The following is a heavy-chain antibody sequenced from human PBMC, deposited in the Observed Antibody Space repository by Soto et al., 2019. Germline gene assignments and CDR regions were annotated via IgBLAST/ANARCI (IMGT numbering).Heavy chain of an antibody. V-gene: IGHV3-23*01. Sequence: GGSLRLSCAASGFIFENFGMSWVRQAPGKGLEWISSISGSGFKKYYADSVKGRFTISRDNSKSTVYLELNNLSAEDTAVYHCARNQGVTLVPQATVERLDPWGQGSVVTVSS. CDR1: GFIFENFG. D-gene: IGHD1-26*01. J-gene: IGHJ5*02. CDR3: ARNQGVTLVPQATVERLDP. CDR2: ISGSGFKK.